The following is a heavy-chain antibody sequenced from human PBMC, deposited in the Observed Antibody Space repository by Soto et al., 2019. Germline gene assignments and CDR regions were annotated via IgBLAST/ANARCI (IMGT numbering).Heavy chain of an antibody. V-gene: IGHV4-59*12. CDR1: GGSISGYY. CDR2: MYNTGST. Sequence: PSETLSLTCTVSGGSISGYYWSWIRQPPGKGLEWIGYMYNTGSTVYNPSFKSRVTISVDTSKNQFSLKLNSVTAADTAVYYCARGAQWELPFDYWGQGTLVSGSS. J-gene: IGHJ4*02. CDR3: ARGAQWELPFDY. D-gene: IGHD1-26*01.